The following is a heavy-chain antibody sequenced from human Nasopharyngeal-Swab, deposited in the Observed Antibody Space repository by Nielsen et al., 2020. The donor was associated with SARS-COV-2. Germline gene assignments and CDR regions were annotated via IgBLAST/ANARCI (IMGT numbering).Heavy chain of an antibody. Sequence: ASVKVSCKASGYTFTSYAMHWVRQAPGQRLEWMGWINAGNGNTKYSQKVQGRVTITRDTSACTAYMELSSLRSEDTAVYYCARNLRAHYYYDSSGYTGPADYWGQGTLVTVSS. D-gene: IGHD3-22*01. CDR1: GYTFTSYA. CDR2: INAGNGNT. V-gene: IGHV1-3*01. J-gene: IGHJ4*02. CDR3: ARNLRAHYYYDSSGYTGPADY.